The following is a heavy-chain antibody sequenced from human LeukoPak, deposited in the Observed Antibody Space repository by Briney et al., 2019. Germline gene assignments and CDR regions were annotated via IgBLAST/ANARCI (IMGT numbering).Heavy chain of an antibody. V-gene: IGHV4-34*01. CDR2: INHSGST. J-gene: IGHJ6*03. D-gene: IGHD2-15*01. CDR3: ARGARIVVVVAALGNYYYYMDV. Sequence: SETLSLTCAVYGGSFSGYYWSWIRQPPGKGLEWIGEINHSGSTNYNPSLKSRVTISVDTSKNQFSLKLSSVTAADTAVHYCARGARIVVVVAALGNYYYYMDVWGKGTTVTVSS. CDR1: GGSFSGYY.